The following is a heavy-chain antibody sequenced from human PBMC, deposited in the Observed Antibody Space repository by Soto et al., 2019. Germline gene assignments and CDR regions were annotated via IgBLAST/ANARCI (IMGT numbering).Heavy chain of an antibody. D-gene: IGHD2-21*02. CDR1: GGTFSSYA. V-gene: IGHV1-69*12. CDR3: ATHTVVTPGNYYYGMDV. Sequence: QVQLVQSGAEVKKPGSSVKVSCKASGGTFSSYAISWVRQAPGQGLEWMGGIIPIFRTADYAQKFQGRVTITADESTRTAYKEGSSQRSEETAVYYCATHTVVTPGNYYYGMDVWGQGTTVTVSS. CDR2: IIPIFRTA. J-gene: IGHJ6*02.